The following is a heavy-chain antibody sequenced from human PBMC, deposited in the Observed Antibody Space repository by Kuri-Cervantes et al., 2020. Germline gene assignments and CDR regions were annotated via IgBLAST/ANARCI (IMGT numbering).Heavy chain of an antibody. V-gene: IGHV4-59*12. Sequence: SETLSLTCTVSGGSISSYYWSWIRQPPGKGLEWIGYIYYSGSTNYNPSLKSRVTISVDKSKNHFSLKVSSVAAADTAIYYCARGFSCSTTSRCAGYMDVWGKGTTVTVSS. CDR1: GGSISSYY. CDR3: ARGFSCSTTSRCAGYMDV. D-gene: IGHD2-2*01. CDR2: IYYSGST. J-gene: IGHJ6*03.